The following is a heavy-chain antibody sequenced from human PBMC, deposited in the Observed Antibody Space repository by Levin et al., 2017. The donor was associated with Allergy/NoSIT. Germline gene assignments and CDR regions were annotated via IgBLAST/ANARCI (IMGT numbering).Heavy chain of an antibody. V-gene: IGHV1-18*01. CDR2: ISSYSGNT. CDR3: VRVPPLWEQQPFDS. J-gene: IGHJ4*02. Sequence: ASVKVSCKTSGYTFTTHGISWVRQAPGQGLEWMGWISSYSGNTNYAQKVQGRVTMTTDTPTSTVYMELRSLRYDDTAVYYCVRVPPLWEQQPFDSWGQGTMVTVSS. D-gene: IGHD1-26*01. CDR1: GYTFTTHG.